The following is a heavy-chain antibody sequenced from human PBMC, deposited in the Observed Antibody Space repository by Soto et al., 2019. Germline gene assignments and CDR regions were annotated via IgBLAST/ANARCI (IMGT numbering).Heavy chain of an antibody. CDR3: ATDFWRAYC. V-gene: IGHV3-48*03. Sequence: GGSLRLSCAASGFTFSSEEMNWVRQAPGKGLEWVAYISGSSSMIYYADSVKGRFTISRDNAKNSLYLQMNTLRAEDTAVYYCATDFWRAYCWGQGTLVTVSS. J-gene: IGHJ4*02. CDR1: GFTFSSEE. D-gene: IGHD3-3*01. CDR2: ISGSSSMI.